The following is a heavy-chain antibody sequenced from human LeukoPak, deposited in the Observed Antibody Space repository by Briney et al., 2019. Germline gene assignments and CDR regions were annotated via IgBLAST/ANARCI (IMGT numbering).Heavy chain of an antibody. V-gene: IGHV5-51*01. CDR3: ARWDGSSSRKTFDY. CDR1: GYIFSNYW. D-gene: IGHD6-13*01. CDR2: IYPGDSQT. Sequence: GDSLKISCKGSGYIFSNYWITWVRQMPGKGLEWMGIIYPGDSQTRYRPPFQGQVTISVDRSIRTAYLHWSSLKASDTAIYYCARWDGSSSRKTFDYWGQGTLVTVSS. J-gene: IGHJ4*02.